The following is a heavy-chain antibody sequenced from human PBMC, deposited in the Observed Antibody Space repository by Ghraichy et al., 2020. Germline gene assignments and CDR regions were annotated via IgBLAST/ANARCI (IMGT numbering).Heavy chain of an antibody. Sequence: SGPTLVKPTQTLTLTCTFAGFSLRTSGVGVGWIRQSPGKALEWLGFQYWDDDNRYNPSLRGRISVTKDSYNTQVVLTLTNVEPADTATYYCAHRRGGYNWNHGDFDYWGQGTLVTVAS. J-gene: IGHJ4*02. D-gene: IGHD1-14*01. CDR1: GFSLRTSGVG. V-gene: IGHV2-5*02. CDR3: AHRRGGYNWNHGDFDY. CDR2: QYWDDDN.